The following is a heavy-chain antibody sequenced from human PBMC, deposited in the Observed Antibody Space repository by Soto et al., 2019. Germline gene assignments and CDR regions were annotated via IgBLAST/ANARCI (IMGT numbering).Heavy chain of an antibody. CDR3: ARVLGYHDSSGDYWVDAFDI. D-gene: IGHD3-22*01. CDR1: GGSISSGGYY. J-gene: IGHJ3*02. V-gene: IGHV4-31*03. Sequence: SETLSLTCTVSGGSISSGGYYWSWIRQHPGKGLEWIGYIYYSGSTYYNPSLKSRVTISVDTSKNQFSLKLSSVTAADTAVYYCARVLGYHDSSGDYWVDAFDIWGQGTMVTVSS. CDR2: IYYSGST.